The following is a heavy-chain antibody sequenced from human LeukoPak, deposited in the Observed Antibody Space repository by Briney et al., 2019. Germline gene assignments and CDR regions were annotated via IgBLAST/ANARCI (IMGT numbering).Heavy chain of an antibody. CDR2: ISYDGNNK. CDR1: GFTFSSYD. D-gene: IGHD1-1*01. J-gene: IGHJ4*02. Sequence: PGGSLRLSCAASGFTFSSYDMHWVRQAPGKGLEWVAIISYDGNNKYYADSVKGRITISRDNSKNTLYLQMNTLRVEDTAVHYCAKRNGFWGQGTLVTVSS. CDR3: AKRNGF. V-gene: IGHV3-30*18.